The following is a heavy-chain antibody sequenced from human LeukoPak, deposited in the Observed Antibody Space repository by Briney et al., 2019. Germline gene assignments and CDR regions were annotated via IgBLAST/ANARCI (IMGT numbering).Heavy chain of an antibody. Sequence: SETLSLTCTVSGGSISSSSYYWGWIRQPPGKGLEWIGSIYYSGSTYYNPSLKSRVTISVDTSKNQFSLKLSSVTAADTAVYYCARRGRSYYDLDYWGQGTLVTVSS. D-gene: IGHD1-26*01. CDR3: ARRGRSYYDLDY. V-gene: IGHV4-39*01. CDR2: IYYSGST. J-gene: IGHJ4*02. CDR1: GGSISSSSYY.